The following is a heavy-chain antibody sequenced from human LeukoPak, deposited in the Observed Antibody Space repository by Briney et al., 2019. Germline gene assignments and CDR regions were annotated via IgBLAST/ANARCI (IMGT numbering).Heavy chain of an antibody. CDR3: AKDLAVTTDY. V-gene: IGHV3-7*03. D-gene: IGHD4-17*01. J-gene: IGHJ4*02. CDR2: IRGDGNEK. Sequence: PGGSLRLSCTASGFIFSNYWMTWVRQAPGKGLEWVANIRGDGNEKQFEDSVKGRFTISRDDSKNTLYLQMNSLRAEDTALYYCAKDLAVTTDYWGQGTLVTVSS. CDR1: GFIFSNYW.